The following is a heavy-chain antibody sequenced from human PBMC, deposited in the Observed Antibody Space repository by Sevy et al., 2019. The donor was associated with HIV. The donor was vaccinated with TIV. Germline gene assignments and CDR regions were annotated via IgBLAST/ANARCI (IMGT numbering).Heavy chain of an antibody. CDR1: GGIFRSNA. Sequence: ASVKVSCKASGGIFRSNAISWVRQAPGQGLEWVGGIIAVFGTTYYAQKFQGRVTLIADESTGTVHMELRSLRSEDTAIYYWARDTHYYVSGSFDSWGQGTQVTVSS. V-gene: IGHV1-69*13. D-gene: IGHD3-10*01. CDR3: ARDTHYYVSGSFDS. CDR2: IIAVFGTT. J-gene: IGHJ4*01.